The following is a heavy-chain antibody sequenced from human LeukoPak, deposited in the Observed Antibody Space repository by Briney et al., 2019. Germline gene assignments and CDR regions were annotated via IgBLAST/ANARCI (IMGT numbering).Heavy chain of an antibody. CDR3: ARGNILTGYCFDF. J-gene: IGHJ4*02. CDR1: GGSISSHY. D-gene: IGHD3-9*01. CDR2: IYYSGST. Sequence: PSETLSLTCTLSGGSISSHYWSWIRQPPGTGLEWIGYIYYSGSTNYNPSLKSRVTISVDTSKNQFSLRLSSVTAADTAVYYCARGNILTGYCFDFWGQGALVTVSS. V-gene: IGHV4-59*11.